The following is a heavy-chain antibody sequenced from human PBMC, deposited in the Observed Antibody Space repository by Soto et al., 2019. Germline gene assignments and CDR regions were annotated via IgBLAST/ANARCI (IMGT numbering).Heavy chain of an antibody. CDR1: GFTFSDHA. Sequence: GETLCLSCVGSGFTFSDHAMSWVRKAQGRGLEWVSAISANGASIQHADSVKGRFSVSRDNAKNTVYLQMDNLRTEDSAVYYCAKDRYYDTPGWFDPWGQGSRVTVSS. J-gene: IGHJ5*02. CDR2: ISANGASI. CDR3: AKDRYYDTPGWFDP. V-gene: IGHV3-23*01. D-gene: IGHD3-22*01.